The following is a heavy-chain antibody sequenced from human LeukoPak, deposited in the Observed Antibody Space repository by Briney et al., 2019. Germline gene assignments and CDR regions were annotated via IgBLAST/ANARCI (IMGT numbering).Heavy chain of an antibody. D-gene: IGHD6-19*01. CDR1: GYTLTELS. CDR2: FDPEDGET. V-gene: IGHV1-24*01. J-gene: IGHJ4*02. Sequence: ASVKVSCKVSGYTLTELSMHWVRQAPGQGLEWMGGFDPEDGETIYAQKFQGRVTMTEDTSTGTAYMELSSLRSEDTAVYYCATAYSRGWYFDYWGQGTLVSVSS. CDR3: ATAYSRGWYFDY.